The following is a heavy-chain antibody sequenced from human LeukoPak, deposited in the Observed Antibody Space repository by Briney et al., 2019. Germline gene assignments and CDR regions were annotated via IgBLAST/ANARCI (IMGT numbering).Heavy chain of an antibody. V-gene: IGHV3-72*01. Sequence: GGSLRLSCAATEFTFSEHYMDWVRQAPGKGLEWIGRTRNKANSYTTEYAASVKGRFTISRDDSKNSLYLQMNSLKTEDTAVYYCARWDSAVTGYYWGQGTLVTVSS. CDR3: ARWDSAVTGYY. D-gene: IGHD3-9*01. CDR1: EFTFSEHY. J-gene: IGHJ4*02. CDR2: TRNKANSYTT.